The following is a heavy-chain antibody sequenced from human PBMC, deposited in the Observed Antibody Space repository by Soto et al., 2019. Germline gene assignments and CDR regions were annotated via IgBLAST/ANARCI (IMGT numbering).Heavy chain of an antibody. J-gene: IGHJ3*02. Sequence: SETLSLTCAVSGGSISSGGYSWSWIRQPPGKGLEWIGYIYHSGSTYYNPSLKSRVTISVDRSKNQFSLKLSSVTAADTAAYYCARVTGTTSYYAFDIWGQGTMVTVSS. D-gene: IGHD1-7*01. CDR3: ARVTGTTSYYAFDI. CDR1: GGSISSGGYS. CDR2: IYHSGST. V-gene: IGHV4-30-2*01.